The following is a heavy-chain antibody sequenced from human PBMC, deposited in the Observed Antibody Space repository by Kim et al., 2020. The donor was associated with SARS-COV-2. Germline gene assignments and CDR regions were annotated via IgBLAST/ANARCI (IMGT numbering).Heavy chain of an antibody. CDR3: ARDPGGSGYDVRFDH. V-gene: IGHV4-31*03. J-gene: IGHJ4*02. Sequence: SETLSLTCTVSGGSISSDGYYWSWIRQHPGKGLEWIGYIYDSGSTHYNPSLQSRVTMSVDTSRNQFSLRLRSVTAADTAVYFCARDPGGSGYDVRFDHWGQGTLVTVSS. D-gene: IGHD5-12*01. CDR2: IYDSGST. CDR1: GGSISSDGYY.